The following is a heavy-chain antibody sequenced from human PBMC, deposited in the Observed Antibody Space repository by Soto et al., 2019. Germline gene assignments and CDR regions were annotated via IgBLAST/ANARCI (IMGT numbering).Heavy chain of an antibody. CDR1: GGSISRYY. Sequence: QVQLQESGPGLVKPSETLSLTCSFSGGSISRYYWSWIRQPPGKGLEWMGNIHETGSTNYNASLKRGVTISFDTSKSAFTLHLTSVTAADTAVYYCARDVRPTGVADFDLWGRGTLVTVSS. D-gene: IGHD1-1*01. V-gene: IGHV4-59*12. CDR2: IHETGST. J-gene: IGHJ2*01. CDR3: ARDVRPTGVADFDL.